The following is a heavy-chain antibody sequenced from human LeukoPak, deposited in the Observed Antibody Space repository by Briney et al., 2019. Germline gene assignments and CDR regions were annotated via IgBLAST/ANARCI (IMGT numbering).Heavy chain of an antibody. Sequence: ASVKVSCKASGYTFTSYGISWVRQAPGQGLEWMGWISAYNGNTNYAQKLQGRVTMTTDTSTSTAYMELRSLRSDDTAVYYCAREDVVVPAANSYYYYGMDVWGQGTTDTVSS. CDR3: AREDVVVPAANSYYYYGMDV. J-gene: IGHJ6*02. CDR2: ISAYNGNT. D-gene: IGHD2-2*01. V-gene: IGHV1-18*01. CDR1: GYTFTSYG.